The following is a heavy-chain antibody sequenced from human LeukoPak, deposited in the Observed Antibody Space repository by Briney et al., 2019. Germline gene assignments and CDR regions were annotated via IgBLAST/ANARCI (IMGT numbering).Heavy chain of an antibody. D-gene: IGHD3-10*01. J-gene: IGHJ4*02. CDR1: GGSISSSSCY. CDR3: ARTGSGTAGRYYFDY. Sequence: SETLSLTCTVSGGSISSSSCYWGWIRQPPGKGLEWIGSIYYSGSTYCNPSLKSRVTISVDTSKNQFSLKLSSVTAADTAVYYCARTGSGTAGRYYFDYWGQGTLVTVSS. CDR2: IYYSGST. V-gene: IGHV4-39*07.